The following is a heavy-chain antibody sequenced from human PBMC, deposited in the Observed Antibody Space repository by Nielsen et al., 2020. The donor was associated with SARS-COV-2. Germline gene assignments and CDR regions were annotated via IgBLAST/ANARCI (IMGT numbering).Heavy chain of an antibody. CDR2: ISSSGSYI. Sequence: GESLKISCAASGLTFSTYSMMWVRQAPGKGLEWVSHISSSGSYIYYADSVKGRFTISRDNAKNSVYLQMNSLRAEDTAMYYCARDNWGRMDVWGQGTTVTVSS. V-gene: IGHV3-21*01. D-gene: IGHD7-27*01. J-gene: IGHJ6*02. CDR1: GLTFSTYS. CDR3: ARDNWGRMDV.